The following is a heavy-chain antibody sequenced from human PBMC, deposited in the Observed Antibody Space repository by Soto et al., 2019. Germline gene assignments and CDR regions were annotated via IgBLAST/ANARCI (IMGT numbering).Heavy chain of an antibody. CDR1: GFTFSTSW. Sequence: EVQLVESGGGLVRPGGSLRLSCAASGFTFSTSWMHWVRQAPGKGLVWVSRINSDGSSTSYADSVKSRFTISSDNAKNTLYLQMNSLRAEDTAVYHCARDYDFWSGPDYWGQGTLVTVSS. CDR2: INSDGSST. J-gene: IGHJ4*02. D-gene: IGHD3-3*01. CDR3: ARDYDFWSGPDY. V-gene: IGHV3-74*01.